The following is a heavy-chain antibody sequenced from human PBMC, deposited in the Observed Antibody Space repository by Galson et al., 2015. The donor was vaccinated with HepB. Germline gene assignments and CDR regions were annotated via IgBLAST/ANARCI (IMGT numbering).Heavy chain of an antibody. V-gene: IGHV1-18*01. J-gene: IGHJ3*02. D-gene: IGHD3-3*01. CDR2: ISPYHGDT. CDR3: ARDPFDLWSGYGDAADI. CDR1: GYTFHKYA. Sequence: SVKVSCKASGYTFHKYAINWVRQAPGQGLEWMGWISPYHGDTNYAQSLQGRVTMTTDTSTSTAYMELRSLRSDDTAVYYCARDPFDLWSGYGDAADIWGQGTMVTVSS.